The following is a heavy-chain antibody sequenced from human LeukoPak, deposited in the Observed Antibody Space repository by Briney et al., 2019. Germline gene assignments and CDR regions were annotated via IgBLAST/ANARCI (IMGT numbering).Heavy chain of an antibody. J-gene: IGHJ4*02. D-gene: IGHD1-1*01. CDR3: AKAGTTPMGIDY. V-gene: IGHV3-33*06. Sequence: GRSLRLSCAASGFTFSSYGMHWVRQAPGKGLEWVAVIWYDGSNKYYADSVKGRFTISRDNSKNTLYLQMNSLRAEDTAVYYCAKAGTTPMGIDYWGQGTLVTVSP. CDR2: IWYDGSNK. CDR1: GFTFSSYG.